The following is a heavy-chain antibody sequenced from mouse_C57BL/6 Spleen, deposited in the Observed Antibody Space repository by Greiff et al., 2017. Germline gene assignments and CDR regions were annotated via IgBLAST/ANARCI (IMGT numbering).Heavy chain of an antibody. J-gene: IGHJ4*01. CDR1: GYTFTSYW. Sequence: QVQLQQSGAELVKPGASVKLSCKASGYTFTSYWMQWVKQRPGQGLEWIGEIDPSDSYTNYNQKFKGKATLTVDTSSSTAYMQLSSLTSEDSAVYYCARWGTRRTYYAMDYWGQGTSVTVSS. CDR2: IDPSDSYT. D-gene: IGHD1-1*01. CDR3: ARWGTRRTYYAMDY. V-gene: IGHV1-50*01.